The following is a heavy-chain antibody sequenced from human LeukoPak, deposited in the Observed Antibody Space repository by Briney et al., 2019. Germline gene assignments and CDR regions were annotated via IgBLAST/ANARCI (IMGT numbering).Heavy chain of an antibody. D-gene: IGHD2-15*01. CDR3: ARSVEGYCRGGSCYYYSYYMDV. Sequence: SETLSLTCTVSGYSISSGYYWGWIRQPPGKGLEWIGSIYHSGSTYYNPSLKSRVTISVDTSKNQFSLKLSSVTAADTAVYYCARSVEGYCRGGSCYYYSYYMDVWGKGTTVTVSS. J-gene: IGHJ6*03. CDR1: GYSISSGYY. V-gene: IGHV4-38-2*02. CDR2: IYHSGST.